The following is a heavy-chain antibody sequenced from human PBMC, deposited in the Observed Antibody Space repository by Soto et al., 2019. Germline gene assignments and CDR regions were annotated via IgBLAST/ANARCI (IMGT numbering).Heavy chain of an antibody. J-gene: IGHJ4*02. V-gene: IGHV3-30-3*01. Sequence: QVQLVESGGGVVQPGRSLRLSCAASGFTFSSYAMHWVRQAPGKGLEWVAVISYDGSNKYYADSVKGRFTISRDNSKNTLYLQMNSLRAEDTAVSYCARAGGRVTLDYWGQGTLVTVSS. D-gene: IGHD2-21*02. CDR1: GFTFSSYA. CDR3: ARAGGRVTLDY. CDR2: ISYDGSNK.